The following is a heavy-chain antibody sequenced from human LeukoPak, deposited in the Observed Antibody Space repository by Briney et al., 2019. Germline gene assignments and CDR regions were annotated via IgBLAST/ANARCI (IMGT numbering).Heavy chain of an antibody. CDR3: ARSGMMVRGVINY. J-gene: IGHJ4*02. CDR1: GFTFSSYA. Sequence: PGGSLRLSCAASGFTFSSYAMSWVRQAPGKGLEWVSVIYSGGSTYYADSVKGRFTISRDNSKNTLYLQMNSLRAEDTAVYYCARSGMMVRGVINYWGQGTLVTVSS. V-gene: IGHV3-66*01. CDR2: IYSGGST. D-gene: IGHD3-10*01.